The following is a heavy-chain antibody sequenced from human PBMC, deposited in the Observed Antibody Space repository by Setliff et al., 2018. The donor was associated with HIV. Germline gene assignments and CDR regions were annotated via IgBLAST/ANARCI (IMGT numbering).Heavy chain of an antibody. Sequence: KSSETLSLTCTVSGDSVSSRSYYWSWIRQPPGKGLEWIGYIYYSGSTNYNPSLKSRVTISVDTSKNQFSLKLSSVTAADTAVYYCARERWLPYWYFDLWGRGTLVTVSS. V-gene: IGHV4-61*01. CDR1: GDSVSSRSYY. D-gene: IGHD6-19*01. J-gene: IGHJ2*01. CDR2: IYYSGST. CDR3: ARERWLPYWYFDL.